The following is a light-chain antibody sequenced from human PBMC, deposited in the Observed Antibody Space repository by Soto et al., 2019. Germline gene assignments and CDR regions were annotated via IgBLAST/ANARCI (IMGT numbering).Light chain of an antibody. V-gene: IGLV2-14*01. Sequence: QSVLTQPASVSGSPGQSITISCTGSSSDVGGYNYVSWYQQHPGKVPKLMIYEVTNRPSGVSIRFSGSKSGSTASLTISGLRAEDEADYFCASFTSTGTQVLGPGTKVTVL. CDR1: SSDVGGYNY. CDR3: ASFTSTGTQV. J-gene: IGLJ1*01. CDR2: EVT.